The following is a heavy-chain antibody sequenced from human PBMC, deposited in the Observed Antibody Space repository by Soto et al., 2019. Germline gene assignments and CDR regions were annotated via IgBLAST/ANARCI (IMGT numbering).Heavy chain of an antibody. J-gene: IGHJ6*02. CDR3: ARGGPQDGMDV. V-gene: IGHV3-21*01. Sequence: VQLVETGGGLVKPGGSLRLSCAVSGFSFSSYSMNWVRQAPGKGLEWVSSSSSTGSYIDYAYSVKGRFIISRDNAKKSLYLQMNSLRAEDTAVYYCARGGPQDGMDVWGQGTTVSVS. CDR1: GFSFSSYS. D-gene: IGHD5-12*01. CDR2: SSSTGSYI.